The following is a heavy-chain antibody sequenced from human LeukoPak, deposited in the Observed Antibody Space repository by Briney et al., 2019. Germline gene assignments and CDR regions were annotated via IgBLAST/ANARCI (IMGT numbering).Heavy chain of an antibody. D-gene: IGHD3-10*01. J-gene: IGHJ3*01. CDR2: ITYDGSDT. V-gene: IGHV3-30*04. Sequence: GGALRLSCEASGFIFSTYAVHWVRQAPGKGPEWMAFITYDGSDTYFADSVKGRFTLSRDNSKNALYLQMNSLTSADTAMYYCARPGGYAFDVWGQGTMVTVSS. CDR3: ARPGGYAFDV. CDR1: GFIFSTYA.